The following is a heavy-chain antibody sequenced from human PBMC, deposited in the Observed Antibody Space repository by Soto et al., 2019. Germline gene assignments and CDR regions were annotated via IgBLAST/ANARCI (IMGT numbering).Heavy chain of an antibody. CDR3: ARYYSRIFDH. V-gene: IGHV4-59*02. Sequence: PETLSLTCTVSGDSVSNSYWGWIRQHPGKGLEWVAYVYYSGSTNYNHSLGSRVTISVDKSKHQFSMKMTSVTGADTAVYYCARYYSRIFDHWGQGTLVAVS. J-gene: IGHJ4*02. CDR1: GDSVSNSY. CDR2: VYYSGST. D-gene: IGHD2-2*01.